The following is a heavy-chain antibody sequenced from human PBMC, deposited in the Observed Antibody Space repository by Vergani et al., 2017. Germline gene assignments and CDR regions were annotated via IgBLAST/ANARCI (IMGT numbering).Heavy chain of an antibody. V-gene: IGHV3-11*06. J-gene: IGHJ4*02. Sequence: QVQLVESGGGLVKPGGSLRLSCAASGFTFSDYYMNWIRQAPGKGLEWVSYISSSSSYTNYADAVKGRCTISRDNAKNSLYLQMNSLRAEDTAVYYCARDHTAIDYWGQGTLVTVSS. CDR2: ISSSSSYT. CDR3: ARDHTAIDY. CDR1: GFTFSDYY.